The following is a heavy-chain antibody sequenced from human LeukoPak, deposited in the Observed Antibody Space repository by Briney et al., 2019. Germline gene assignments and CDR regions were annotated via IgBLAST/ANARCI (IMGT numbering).Heavy chain of an antibody. Sequence: GGSLRLSCAASGFTFSSYGMHWVRQAPGKGLEWVAVISYDGSNKYYADSVKGRFTISRDNSKNTLYLQMNSLRAEDTAVYYCAKAVMVRGVLSANWFDPWGQGTLVTVSS. D-gene: IGHD3-10*01. CDR1: GFTFSSYG. V-gene: IGHV3-30*18. CDR3: AKAVMVRGVLSANWFDP. CDR2: ISYDGSNK. J-gene: IGHJ5*02.